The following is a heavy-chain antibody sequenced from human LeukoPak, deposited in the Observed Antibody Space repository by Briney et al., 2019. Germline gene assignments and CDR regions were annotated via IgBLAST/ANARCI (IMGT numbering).Heavy chain of an antibody. CDR3: ASGSTGTTYPYYYMDV. CDR2: ISAYNGNT. J-gene: IGHJ6*03. D-gene: IGHD1-1*01. V-gene: IGHV1-18*01. Sequence: ASVKVSCKASGYTFTSYGISWVRQAPGQGLEWMGWISAYNGNTNYARKLQGRVTMTTDTSTSTAYMELRSLRSDDTAVYYCASGSTGTTYPYYYMDVWGKGTTVTISS. CDR1: GYTFTSYG.